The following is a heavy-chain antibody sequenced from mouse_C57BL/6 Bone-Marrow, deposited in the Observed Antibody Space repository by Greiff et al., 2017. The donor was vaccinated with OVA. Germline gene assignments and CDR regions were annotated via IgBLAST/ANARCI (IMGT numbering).Heavy chain of an antibody. D-gene: IGHD1-1*01. CDR3: ARPYAHYAMDY. V-gene: IGHV1-15*01. Sequence: VQLQESGAELVRPGASVTLSCKASGYTFTDYEMHWVKQTPVHGLEWIGAIDPETGGTAYNQKFKGKAILTADKSSSTAYMELRSLTSEDSAVYYCARPYAHYAMDYWGQGTSVTVSS. J-gene: IGHJ4*01. CDR1: GYTFTDYE. CDR2: IDPETGGT.